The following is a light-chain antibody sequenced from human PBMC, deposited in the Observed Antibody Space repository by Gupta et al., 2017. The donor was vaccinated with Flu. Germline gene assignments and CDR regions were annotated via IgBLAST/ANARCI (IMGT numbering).Light chain of an antibody. Sequence: QSALTQSRSVSGSTGQPVTISCTGTSSDFGGNNFVSWYQQYPGTAPKVMIYDVSKRPSGVPYRFSGSKSGNTASLTISGLQAEDEADYYGCSFAGGYWVFGGGTKLTAL. CDR1: SSDFGGNNF. V-gene: IGLV2-11*01. J-gene: IGLJ3*02. CDR2: DVS. CDR3: CSFAGGYWV.